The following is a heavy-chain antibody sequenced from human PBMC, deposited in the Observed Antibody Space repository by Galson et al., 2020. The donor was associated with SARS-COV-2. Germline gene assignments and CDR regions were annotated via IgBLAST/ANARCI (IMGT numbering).Heavy chain of an antibody. CDR3: AKDFYSSGWQRPGIDY. CDR2: LSYDETTK. CDR1: GFSFSDYG. D-gene: IGHD6-19*01. J-gene: IGHJ4*02. Sequence: SCAASGFSFSDYGMQWVRQAPGKGLEWVALLSYDETTKYYAESVKGRFTISRDNSMNTLFLQMNSLRTEDTAVYYCAKDFYSSGWQRPGIDYCGQGTLVTVSA. V-gene: IGHV3-30*18.